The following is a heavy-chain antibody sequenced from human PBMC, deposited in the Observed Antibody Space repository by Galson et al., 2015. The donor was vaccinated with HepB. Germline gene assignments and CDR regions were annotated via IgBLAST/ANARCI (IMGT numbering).Heavy chain of an antibody. CDR2: INAGNGNT. D-gene: IGHD2-2*01. CDR3: ARDRARAWDILVVPAASSGMDV. V-gene: IGHV1-3*01. J-gene: IGHJ6*02. Sequence: SVKVSCKASGYTFTSYAMHWVRQAPGKRLEWMGWINAGNGNTNYAQKFQGRVTITADESTSTAYMELSSLRSEDTAVYYCARDRARAWDILVVPAASSGMDVWGQGTTVTVSS. CDR1: GYTFTSYA.